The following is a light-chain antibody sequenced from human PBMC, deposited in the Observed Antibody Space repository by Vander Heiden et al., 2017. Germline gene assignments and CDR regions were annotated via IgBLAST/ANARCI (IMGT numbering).Light chain of an antibody. CDR2: DVD. Sequence: QSALTQPAPVSGSPELPITTPCPGISSDNGGYSYLCWNQRHPLKAPKLIIHDVDSRPSGVSNRFSGGKSGRTASLTISGLQAEEEEEYYCSSYTASGTIPCVFGAGTQVTVL. V-gene: IGLV2-14*01. CDR3: SSYTASGTIPCV. J-gene: IGLJ1*01. CDR1: SSDNGGYSY.